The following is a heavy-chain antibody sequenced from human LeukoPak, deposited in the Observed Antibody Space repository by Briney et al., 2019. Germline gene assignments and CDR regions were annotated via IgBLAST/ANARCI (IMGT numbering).Heavy chain of an antibody. CDR3: GKEGGA. V-gene: IGHV3-23*01. CDR2: IGGRGGST. D-gene: IGHD3-16*01. CDR1: GFRFSDFT. J-gene: IGHJ5*02. Sequence: GGSLRLSCAASGFRFSDFTMTWVRQAPGKGPEWVSAIGGRGGSTYYADSLGGRFTVSRDNSKDMVYLQMNSLKVEDTATYYCGKEGGAWGQGTKVTVSS.